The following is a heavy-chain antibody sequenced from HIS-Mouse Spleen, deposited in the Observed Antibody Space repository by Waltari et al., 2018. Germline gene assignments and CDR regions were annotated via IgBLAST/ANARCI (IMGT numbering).Heavy chain of an antibody. CDR1: GGSISSSSYY. D-gene: IGHD6-13*01. J-gene: IGHJ2*01. CDR2: SYYSGGT. CDR3: AREIPYSSSWYDWYFDL. Sequence: QLQLQESGPGLVKPSETLSLTCTVSGGSISSSSYYWGWIRQPPGKGLEWIGGSYYSGGTYNTPPLRGRVTISVDTSKNQFSLKLSSVTAADTAVYYCAREIPYSSSWYDWYFDLWGRGTLVTVSS. V-gene: IGHV4-39*07.